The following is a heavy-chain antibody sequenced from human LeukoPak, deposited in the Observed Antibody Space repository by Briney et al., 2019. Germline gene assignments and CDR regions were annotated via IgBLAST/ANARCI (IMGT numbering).Heavy chain of an antibody. CDR2: IYTSGST. CDR1: GGSISSGSYY. V-gene: IGHV4-61*02. CDR3: ARGIAAAGFDY. D-gene: IGHD6-13*01. Sequence: SETLSLTCTVSGGSISSGSYYWSWIRQPAGKGLEWIGRIYTSGSTNYNPSLKSRVTISVDTSKNQFSLKLSSVTAADTAVYYCARGIAAAGFDYWGQGTPVTVSS. J-gene: IGHJ4*02.